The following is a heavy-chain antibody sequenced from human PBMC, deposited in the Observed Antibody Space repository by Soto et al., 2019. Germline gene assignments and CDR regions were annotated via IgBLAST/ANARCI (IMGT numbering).Heavy chain of an antibody. D-gene: IGHD3-10*01. V-gene: IGHV3-30-3*01. CDR3: ARDSLSITMVRGPNKYYFDY. CDR1: GFTFSSYA. CDR2: ISYDGSNK. Sequence: GGSLRLSCAASGFTFSSYAMHWVRQAPGKGLEWVAVISYDGSNKYYADSVKGRFTISRDNSKNTLYLQMNSLRAEDTAVYYCARDSLSITMVRGPNKYYFDYWGQGTLVTVSS. J-gene: IGHJ4*02.